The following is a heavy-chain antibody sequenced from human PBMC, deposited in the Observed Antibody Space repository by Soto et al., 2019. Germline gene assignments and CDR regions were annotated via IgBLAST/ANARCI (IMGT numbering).Heavy chain of an antibody. CDR3: ARNPVWDYDSSGYFAFDI. D-gene: IGHD3-22*01. V-gene: IGHV5-51*01. Sequence: RGESLKISCKGSGYSFTSYWIGWVRQMPGKGLEWMGIIYPGDSDTRYSPSFQGQVTISADKSISTAYLQWSSLKASDTAMYYCARNPVWDYDSSGYFAFDIWGQGTMVTVSS. CDR1: GYSFTSYW. CDR2: IYPGDSDT. J-gene: IGHJ3*02.